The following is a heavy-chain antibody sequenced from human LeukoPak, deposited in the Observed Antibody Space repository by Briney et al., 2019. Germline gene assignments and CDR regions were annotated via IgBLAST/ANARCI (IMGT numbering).Heavy chain of an antibody. CDR1: GFTFSSYS. CDR3: ARGRDDYVWGSYRSKLYYFDY. Sequence: PGGSLRLSCAASGFTFSSYSMNWVRQAPGKGLEWVSSISSSSYIYYADSVKGRFTISRDNAKNSLYLQMNSLRAEDTAVYYCARGRDDYVWGSYRSKLYYFDYWGQGTLVTVSS. J-gene: IGHJ4*02. CDR2: ISSSSYI. V-gene: IGHV3-21*01. D-gene: IGHD3-16*02.